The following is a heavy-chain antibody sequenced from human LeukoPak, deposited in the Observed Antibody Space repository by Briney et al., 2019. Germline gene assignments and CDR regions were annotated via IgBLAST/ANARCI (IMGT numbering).Heavy chain of an antibody. V-gene: IGHV3-7*01. CDR1: GFSFITYW. D-gene: IGHD2-21*01. J-gene: IGHJ4*02. CDR3: ARWGLAYTIDF. Sequence: GGSLGLSFAASGFSFITYWMAGFGQPPGRGREGVVNINPGAGEKSYVDAVKGRFTISRDDAKTSLYLQMDNLRVEDTAVYSCARWGLAYTIDFWGQGTLVTVSS. CDR2: INPGAGEK.